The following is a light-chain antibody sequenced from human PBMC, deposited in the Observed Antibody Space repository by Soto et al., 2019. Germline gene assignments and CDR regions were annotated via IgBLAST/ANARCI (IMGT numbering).Light chain of an antibody. V-gene: IGKV3-11*01. CDR3: QQYDSYSYT. CDR2: DAS. Sequence: ELVLTQSPATLSLSPGERATLSCRASQSVSSSLAWYQQKPGQAPRLLISDASNRATGVPARFSGSGSGTEFTLTISSLQPDDFATYYCQQYDSYSYTFGQGTKLEIK. J-gene: IGKJ2*01. CDR1: QSVSSS.